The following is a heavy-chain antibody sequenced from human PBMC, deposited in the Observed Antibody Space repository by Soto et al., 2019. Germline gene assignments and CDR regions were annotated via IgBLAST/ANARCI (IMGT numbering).Heavy chain of an antibody. Sequence: QVQLVQSGAEVKKPGASVKVSCKASGYTFTSYGISWVRQAPGQGLEWMGWISAYNGNTNYAQKLQGRVTMTTDTTTSTAYMELRSLRSDDTAVYYCASNYLYYYGSGNTNYYGMDVWGQGTPVTVSS. D-gene: IGHD3-10*01. CDR1: GYTFTSYG. J-gene: IGHJ6*02. CDR3: ASNYLYYYGSGNTNYYGMDV. V-gene: IGHV1-18*01. CDR2: ISAYNGNT.